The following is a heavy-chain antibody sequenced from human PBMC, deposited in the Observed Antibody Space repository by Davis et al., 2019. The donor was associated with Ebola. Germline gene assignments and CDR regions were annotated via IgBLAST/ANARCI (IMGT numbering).Heavy chain of an antibody. D-gene: IGHD6-19*01. Sequence: HSQTLSLTCAISGDSVSSGGWNWIRQSPSRGLEWLGRTYYNSKWYNDYAASVRSRIAVNPDTSKNQFSLLLNSVTPEDTAIYYCARGWFRSYMDVWGQGTTITVSS. CDR3: ARGWFRSYMDV. CDR1: GDSVSSGG. V-gene: IGHV6-1*01. J-gene: IGHJ6*02. CDR2: TYYNSKWYN.